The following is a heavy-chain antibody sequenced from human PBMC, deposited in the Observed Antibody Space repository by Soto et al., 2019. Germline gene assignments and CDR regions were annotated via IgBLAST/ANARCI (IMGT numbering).Heavy chain of an antibody. CDR2: ISAHNSNT. CDR3: AMVVSIPYYYYAMDV. Sequence: QVQLVQSGAEVKKPGASVKVSCKASGYTFTSYGISWVRQAPGEGLQWMGWISAHNSNTNYAQKLQGRVTMTTDTTTNTAYMELQSLRSDDTAVYYCAMVVSIPYYYYAMDVWGQGTTLTVSS. CDR1: GYTFTSYG. V-gene: IGHV1-18*01. J-gene: IGHJ6*02. D-gene: IGHD2-21*01.